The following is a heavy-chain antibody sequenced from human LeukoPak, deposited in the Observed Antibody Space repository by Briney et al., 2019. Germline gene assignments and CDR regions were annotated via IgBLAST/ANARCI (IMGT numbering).Heavy chain of an antibody. V-gene: IGHV1-46*01. Sequence: ASVKVSCKASGYTFTGYYMHWVRQAPGQGLEWMGIINPSGGSTSYAQKFQGRVTMTRDMSTSTVYMELSSLRSEDTAVYYCARGLITIFGVVIGVFDYWGQGTLVTVSS. CDR3: ARGLITIFGVVIGVFDY. J-gene: IGHJ4*02. CDR2: INPSGGST. D-gene: IGHD3-3*01. CDR1: GYTFTGYY.